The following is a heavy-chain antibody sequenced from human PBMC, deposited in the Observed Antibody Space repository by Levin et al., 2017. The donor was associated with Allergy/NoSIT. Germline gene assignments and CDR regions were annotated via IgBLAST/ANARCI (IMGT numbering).Heavy chain of an antibody. CDR3: AKEDCINGVCYIHAFDS. CDR2: ISGGST. D-gene: IGHD2-8*01. J-gene: IGHJ3*02. CDR1: GFTFSNYA. Sequence: GGSLRLSCAASGFTFSNYAMSWVRQAPGKGLEWVSAISGGSTYYADSVKGRFTISRDNSKNTLYLQMNSLRAEDTALYYCAKEDCINGVCYIHAFDSWGQGTMVTVSS. V-gene: IGHV3-23*01.